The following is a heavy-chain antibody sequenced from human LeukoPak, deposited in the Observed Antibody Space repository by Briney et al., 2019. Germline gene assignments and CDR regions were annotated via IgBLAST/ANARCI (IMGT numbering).Heavy chain of an antibody. Sequence: PSETLSLTCAVYGGSFSGYYWSWIRQPPGKGLEWIGEINHNGSTNYNPSLKSRVTISVDTSKNQFSLKLSSVTAADTAVYYCAREPLWYFDLWGRGTLVTVSS. CDR3: AREPLWYFDL. V-gene: IGHV4-34*01. CDR1: GGSFSGYY. CDR2: INHNGST. J-gene: IGHJ2*01.